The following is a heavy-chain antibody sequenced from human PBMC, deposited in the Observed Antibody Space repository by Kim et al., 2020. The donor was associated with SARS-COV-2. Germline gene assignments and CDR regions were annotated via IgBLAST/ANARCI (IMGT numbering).Heavy chain of an antibody. CDR3: ARESRVLIANSYYYYGMDV. Sequence: GGSLRLSCAASGFTFSSYEMNWVRQAPGKGLEWVSYISNSGSTIYYADSVKGRFTISRDNAKNSLYLQMNSLRAEDTAVYYCARESRVLIANSYYYYGMDVWGQGTTVTVFS. V-gene: IGHV3-48*03. J-gene: IGHJ6*02. D-gene: IGHD6-13*01. CDR2: ISNSGSTI. CDR1: GFTFSSYE.